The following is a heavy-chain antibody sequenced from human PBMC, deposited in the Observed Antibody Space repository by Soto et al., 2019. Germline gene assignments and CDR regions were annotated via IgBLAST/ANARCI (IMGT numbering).Heavy chain of an antibody. CDR3: ARDYGYSYGHKVDY. J-gene: IGHJ4*02. CDR1: GFTFSSYA. Sequence: GGSLRLSCAASGFTFSSYAMHWVRQAPGKGLEWVAVISYDGSNKYYADSVKGRFTISRDNPKNTLYLQMNSLRAEDTAVYYCARDYGYSYGHKVDYWGQGTLVTVSS. D-gene: IGHD5-18*01. CDR2: ISYDGSNK. V-gene: IGHV3-30-3*01.